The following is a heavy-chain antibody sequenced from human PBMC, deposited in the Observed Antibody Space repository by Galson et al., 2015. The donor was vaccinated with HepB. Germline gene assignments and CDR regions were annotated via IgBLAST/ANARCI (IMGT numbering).Heavy chain of an antibody. CDR1: GGSVSSGSYY. CDR3: ARDIVATMASYGMDV. V-gene: IGHV4-61*01. D-gene: IGHD5-12*01. J-gene: IGHJ6*02. Sequence: TLSLTCTVSGGSVSSGSYYWSWIRQPPGKGLEWIGYIYYSGSTNYNPSLKSRVTISVDTSKNQFSLKLSSVTAADTAVYYCARDIVATMASYGMDVWGQGTTVTVSS. CDR2: IYYSGST.